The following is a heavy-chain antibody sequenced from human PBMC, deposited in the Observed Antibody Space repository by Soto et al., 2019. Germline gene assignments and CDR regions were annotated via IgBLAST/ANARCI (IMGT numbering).Heavy chain of an antibody. Sequence: SVKVYCKTAVDTISGYASSCGRQDTGQGLEWMGGIIPIFGTANYAQKFQGRVTITADESTSTAYMELGSLRSEDTAVYYCARSPHYYGSGRLNYGMDVWGQGTTVTVSS. V-gene: IGHV1-69*01. J-gene: IGHJ6*02. D-gene: IGHD3-10*01. CDR3: ARSPHYYGSGRLNYGMDV. CDR2: IIPIFGTA. CDR1: VDTISGYA.